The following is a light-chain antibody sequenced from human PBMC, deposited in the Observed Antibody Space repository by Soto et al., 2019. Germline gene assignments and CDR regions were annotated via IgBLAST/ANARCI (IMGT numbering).Light chain of an antibody. CDR1: SSDVGGYNY. V-gene: IGLV2-14*03. CDR2: DVS. J-gene: IGLJ1*01. CDR3: SSYTTSNTRQLV. Sequence: QSALTQPASVSGSPGQSITISCTGTSSDVGGYNYVSWYQHHPGKAPKLIIYDVSNRPSGVSNRFSGSKSGNTASLTISGLQPEDEADYYCSSYTTSNTRQLVFGTGTKVTVL.